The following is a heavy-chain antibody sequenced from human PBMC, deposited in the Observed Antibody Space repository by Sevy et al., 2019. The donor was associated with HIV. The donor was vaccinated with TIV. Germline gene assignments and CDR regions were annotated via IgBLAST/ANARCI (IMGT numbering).Heavy chain of an antibody. CDR1: GFTFSSYS. CDR2: ISSSSSYI. Sequence: GSLRLSCAASGFTFSSYSMNWVRQAPGKGLEWVSSISSSSSYIYYADSVKGRFTISRDNAKNSLYLQMNSLRAEDTAVYYCARNYDSSGYYSDYWGQGTLVTVSS. V-gene: IGHV3-21*01. J-gene: IGHJ4*02. D-gene: IGHD3-22*01. CDR3: ARNYDSSGYYSDY.